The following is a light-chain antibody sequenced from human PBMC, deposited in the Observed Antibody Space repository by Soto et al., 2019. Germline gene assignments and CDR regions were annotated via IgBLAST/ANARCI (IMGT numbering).Light chain of an antibody. CDR2: GAS. Sequence: EIVLTKSPGTLSLYPGERATLSCRASQSVSSSYLAWYQQKPGQAPRLLIYGASTRATGIPVRFSGSGSGTEFTLTISSLQSEDFAIYYCQQYGSSPRTFGQGTKVDIK. CDR1: QSVSSSY. CDR3: QQYGSSPRT. V-gene: IGKV3-20*01. J-gene: IGKJ1*01.